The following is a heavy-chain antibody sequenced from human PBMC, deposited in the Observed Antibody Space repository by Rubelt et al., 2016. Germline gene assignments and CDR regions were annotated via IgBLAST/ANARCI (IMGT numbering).Heavy chain of an antibody. CDR3: AKGSRGAATGANFDY. CDR2: INSDGSST. Sequence: VRQAPGKGLVWVSRINSDGSSTSYADSVKGRFTISRDNAKNTLYLQMNSLRAEDTAVYYCAKGSRGAATGANFDYWGQGTLVTVSS. V-gene: IGHV3-74*01. D-gene: IGHD1-14*01. J-gene: IGHJ4*02.